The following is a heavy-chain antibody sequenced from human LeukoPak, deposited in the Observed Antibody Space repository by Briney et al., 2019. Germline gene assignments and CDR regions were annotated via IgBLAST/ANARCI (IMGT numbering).Heavy chain of an antibody. CDR1: GGSISSGANY. J-gene: IGHJ3*02. V-gene: IGHV4-31*03. CDR2: IYYSGST. CDR3: ARDRSKDRIEPDGSGWYLGAAFDI. D-gene: IGHD6-19*01. Sequence: PSETLSLTCTVSGGSISSGANYWSWIRQHPGKGLEWIGFIYYSGSTYYNPSLKSRITISVDTSKNQFSLKVSSVTAADTAVYYCARDRSKDRIEPDGSGWYLGAAFDIWGQGTMVTVSS.